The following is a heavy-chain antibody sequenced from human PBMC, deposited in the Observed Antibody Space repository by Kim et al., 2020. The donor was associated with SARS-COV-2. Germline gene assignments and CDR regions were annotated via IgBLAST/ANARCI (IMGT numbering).Heavy chain of an antibody. J-gene: IGHJ4*02. CDR2: SRYI. Sequence: SRYIYYADSVKGRFTISRDNAKNSLYLQMNSLRAEDTAVYYCARGDFDYWGQGTLVTVSS. CDR3: ARGDFDY. V-gene: IGHV3-21*01.